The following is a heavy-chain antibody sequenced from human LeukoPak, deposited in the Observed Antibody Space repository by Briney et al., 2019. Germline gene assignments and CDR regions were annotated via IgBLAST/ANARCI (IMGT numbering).Heavy chain of an antibody. Sequence: PAETLSLTCTVSGGSISSYYWSWIRQPAGKGLEWNGYIYYSGSTYYNPSLKSRVTISVDTSKNQFSLKLSSVTAADTAVYYCARDRYTVVSWYFDLWGRGTLVTVSS. CDR1: GGSISSYY. CDR3: ARDRYTVVSWYFDL. D-gene: IGHD4-23*01. CDR2: IYYSGST. V-gene: IGHV4-59*06. J-gene: IGHJ2*01.